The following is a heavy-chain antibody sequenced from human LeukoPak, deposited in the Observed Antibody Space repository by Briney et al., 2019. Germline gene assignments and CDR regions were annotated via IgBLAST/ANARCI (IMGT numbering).Heavy chain of an antibody. V-gene: IGHV3-74*01. Sequence: GGSLRLSCAASGFTFSSYWMHWVRQAPGKGLVWVSRINSDGSSTSYADSVKGRFTISRDNAKNTLYLQMNSLRAEDTAVYYCARGGSSGGAAMSRSWIDYWGQGTLVTVSS. J-gene: IGHJ4*02. CDR3: ARGGSSGGAAMSRSWIDY. D-gene: IGHD6-19*01. CDR1: GFTFSSYW. CDR2: INSDGSST.